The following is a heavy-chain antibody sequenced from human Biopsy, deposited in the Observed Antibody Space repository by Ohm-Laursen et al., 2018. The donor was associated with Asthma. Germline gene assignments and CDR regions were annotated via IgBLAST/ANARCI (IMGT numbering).Heavy chain of an antibody. CDR1: GGTFNTYV. Sequence: SSVKVSCKSLGGTFNTYVIGWVRQAPGQGLEWMGGINSVFGTTAYPQKFQDRVTITADDSTSTAYMELSSLRSEDTAVYYCARKAGSCISRTCYSLDFWGQGTLVTVSS. CDR3: ARKAGSCISRTCYSLDF. D-gene: IGHD2-2*01. J-gene: IGHJ4*02. CDR2: INSVFGTT. V-gene: IGHV1-69*01.